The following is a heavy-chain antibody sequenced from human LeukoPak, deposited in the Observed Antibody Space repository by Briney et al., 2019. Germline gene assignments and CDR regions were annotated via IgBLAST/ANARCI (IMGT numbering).Heavy chain of an antibody. Sequence: SETLSLTCTVSGGSISSGSYYWSWIRQPAGKGLEWIGRIYTSGSTNYNPSLKSRVTISVDTSKNQFSLKLSSVTAADTAVYYCAANWGPGEFDIWGQGTMVTVSS. CDR3: AANWGPGEFDI. CDR2: IYTSGST. J-gene: IGHJ3*02. CDR1: GGSISSGSYY. V-gene: IGHV4-61*02. D-gene: IGHD7-27*01.